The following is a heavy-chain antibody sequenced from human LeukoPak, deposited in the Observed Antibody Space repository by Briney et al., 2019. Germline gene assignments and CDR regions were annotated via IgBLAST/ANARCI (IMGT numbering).Heavy chain of an antibody. Sequence: GESLKISCKGSGYSFTSYWIGWVRQMPGKGLEWMGVIYPGDSDTRYSPSFQGQVTISADKSIDTAYLQWSSLKASDTAMYYCARPGGLGGAVAVTHYWGQGTLVTVSS. J-gene: IGHJ4*02. V-gene: IGHV5-51*01. CDR2: IYPGDSDT. D-gene: IGHD6-19*01. CDR3: ARPGGLGGAVAVTHY. CDR1: GYSFTSYW.